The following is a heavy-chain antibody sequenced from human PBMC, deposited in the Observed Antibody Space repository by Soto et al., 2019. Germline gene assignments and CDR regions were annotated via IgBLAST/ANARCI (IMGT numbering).Heavy chain of an antibody. D-gene: IGHD3-3*01. J-gene: IGHJ3*02. CDR1: GGSISSYY. CDR3: ASGVEYYDFWSGYRTPVDQGDIHT. V-gene: IGHV4-59*01. CDR2: IYYSGST. Sequence: PSETLSLTCTVSGGSISSYYWSWIRQPPGKGLEWIGYIYYSGSTNYNPSLKSRVTISVDTSKNQFSLKLSSVTAADTAVYYCASGVEYYDFWSGYRTPVDQGDIHTWDQGPTITV.